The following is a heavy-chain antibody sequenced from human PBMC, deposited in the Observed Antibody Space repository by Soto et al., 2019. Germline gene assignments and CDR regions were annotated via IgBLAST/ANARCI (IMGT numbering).Heavy chain of an antibody. J-gene: IGHJ5*02. CDR3: AKDHDYDFWSGYSFDP. CDR1: GFTFSSYA. CDR2: ISGSGGST. D-gene: IGHD3-3*01. Sequence: EVQLLESGGGLVQPGGSLRLSCAASGFTFSSYAMSWVRQAPGKGLEWVSAISGSGGSTYYADSVKGRFTISRDNSKNTPYLQMNSLRAEDTAVYYCAKDHDYDFWSGYSFDPWGQGTLVTVSS. V-gene: IGHV3-23*01.